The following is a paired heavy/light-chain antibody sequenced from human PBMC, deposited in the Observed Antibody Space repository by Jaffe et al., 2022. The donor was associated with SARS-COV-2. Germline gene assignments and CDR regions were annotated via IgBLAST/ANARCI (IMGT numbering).Heavy chain of an antibody. V-gene: IGHV1-46*01. CDR3: ARASPLAYCGGDCPGDYFDY. CDR2: INPSGGST. CDR1: GYTFTSYY. D-gene: IGHD2-21*02. Sequence: QVQLVQSGAEVKKPGASVKVSCKASGYTFTSYYMHWVRQAPGQGLEWMGIINPSGGSTSYAQKFQGRVTMTRDTSTSTVYMELSSLRSEDTAVYYCARASPLAYCGGDCPGDYFDYWGQGTLVTVSS. J-gene: IGHJ4*02.
Light chain of an antibody. J-gene: IGLJ1*01. V-gene: IGLV1-40*01. Sequence: QSVLTQPPSVSGAPGQRVTISCTGSSSNIGAGYDVHWYQQLPGTAPKLLIYGNSNRPSGVPDRFSGSKSGTSASLAITGLQAEDEADYYCQSYDSSLSGEVFGTGTKVTVL. CDR1: SSNIGAGYD. CDR3: QSYDSSLSGEV. CDR2: GNS.